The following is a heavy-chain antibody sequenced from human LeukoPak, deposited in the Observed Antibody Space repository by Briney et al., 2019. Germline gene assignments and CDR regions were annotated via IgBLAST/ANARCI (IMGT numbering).Heavy chain of an antibody. Sequence: GGSLRLSCAASGFTISYYSMNWVRQAPGKGLEWVSYISSSGSTIYYADSVKGRFTISRDNSKNTLYLQMNSLRAEDTAVYYCARELIAVAGSSGPPIYYYGMDVWGQGTTVTVSS. CDR2: ISSSGSTI. CDR3: ARELIAVAGSSGPPIYYYGMDV. J-gene: IGHJ6*02. CDR1: GFTISYYS. V-gene: IGHV3-48*01. D-gene: IGHD6-19*01.